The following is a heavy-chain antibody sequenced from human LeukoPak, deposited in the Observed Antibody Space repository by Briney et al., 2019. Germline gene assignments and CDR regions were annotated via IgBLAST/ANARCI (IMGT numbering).Heavy chain of an antibody. CDR2: ISGSGGST. V-gene: IGHV3-23*01. D-gene: IGHD6-13*01. J-gene: IGHJ4*02. CDR1: GFTFSSYA. CDR3: AKDHLHYSSRCLDY. Sequence: GGSLRHSCAASGFTFSSYAMSWVRQAPGKGLEWVSAISGSGGSTYYADSVKGRFTISRDNAENSLYLQMNSLRAEDTAVYYCAKDHLHYSSRCLDYWGQGTLVTVSS.